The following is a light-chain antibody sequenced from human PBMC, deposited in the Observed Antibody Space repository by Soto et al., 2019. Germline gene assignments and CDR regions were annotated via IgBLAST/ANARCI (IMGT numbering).Light chain of an antibody. V-gene: IGKV1-39*01. CDR2: AAS. Sequence: DIQMTQSPSSLSASVGDRVTITCRASQSISSYLNWYQQKPGKAPKLLIYAASSLQSGVPSRFSGSRSGPDFTLTISSLQPEDFATYFCQQSYTTPVYSFGQGTKVDIK. CDR1: QSISSY. J-gene: IGKJ2*01. CDR3: QQSYTTPVYS.